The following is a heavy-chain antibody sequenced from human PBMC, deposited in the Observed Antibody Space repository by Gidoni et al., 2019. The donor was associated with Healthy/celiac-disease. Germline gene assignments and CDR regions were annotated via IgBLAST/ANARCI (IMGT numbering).Heavy chain of an antibody. V-gene: IGHV2-5*02. D-gene: IGHD5-12*01. CDR3: AHTSGYSGYVLYFDY. CDR2: IYWDDDK. Sequence: QITLKESGPTLGKPTQTLTLTCTFSGFSPSTSGVGVGWILQPPGKALEWLALIYWDDDKCYSPSLKSRLTIAKDTSKNQVVLTMTNMDPVDTATYYCAHTSGYSGYVLYFDYWGQGTLVTVSS. J-gene: IGHJ4*02. CDR1: GFSPSTSGVG.